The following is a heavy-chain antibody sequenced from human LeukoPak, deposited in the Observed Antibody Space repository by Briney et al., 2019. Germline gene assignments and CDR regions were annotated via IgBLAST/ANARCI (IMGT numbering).Heavy chain of an antibody. V-gene: IGHV3-21*01. CDR2: ISSSSSYI. Sequence: GGSLRLSCAASGFTFSSYSMNWVRQAPGKGLEWVSSISSSSSYIFYADSVKGRFTISRDNAKNSLYLQMNSLGAEDTAVYYCAKVSDSSSWLGYYYYYYGMDVWGQGTTVTVSS. J-gene: IGHJ6*02. CDR3: AKVSDSSSWLGYYYYYYGMDV. CDR1: GFTFSSYS. D-gene: IGHD6-13*01.